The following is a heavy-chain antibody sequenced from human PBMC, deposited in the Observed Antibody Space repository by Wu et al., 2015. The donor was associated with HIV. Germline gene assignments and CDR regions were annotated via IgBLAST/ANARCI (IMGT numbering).Heavy chain of an antibody. CDR1: GGTLSRNA. CDR2: IIPIFGTA. J-gene: IGHJ4*02. CDR3: ARDLGLWPGG. Sequence: QVHLVQSEAEVKKPGSSVKVSCKASGGTLSRNAIAWVRQAPGEGLEWMGGIIPIFGTANYAQKFQGRVTITADESTSTAYMELSSLRSEDTAVYYCARDLGLWPGGWGQGTLVTVSS. V-gene: IGHV1-69*12. D-gene: IGHD3-10*01.